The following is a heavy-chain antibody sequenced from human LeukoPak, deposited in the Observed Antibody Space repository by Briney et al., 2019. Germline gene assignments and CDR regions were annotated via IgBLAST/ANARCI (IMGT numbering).Heavy chain of an antibody. J-gene: IGHJ4*02. CDR2: IVVGSGNT. CDR1: GLTFTSSA. CDR3: AAVNRPVLRYFDWSYYFDY. D-gene: IGHD3-9*01. V-gene: IGHV1-58*01. Sequence: SVKVSCKAPGLTFTSSAVQWVRQARGQRLEWIGWIVVGSGNTNYAQKFQERVTITRDMSTSTAYMELSSLRSEDTAVYYCAAVNRPVLRYFDWSYYFDYWGQGTLVTVSS.